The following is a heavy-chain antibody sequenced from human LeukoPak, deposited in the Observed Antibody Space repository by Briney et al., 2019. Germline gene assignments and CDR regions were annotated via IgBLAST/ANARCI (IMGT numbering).Heavy chain of an antibody. J-gene: IGHJ6*02. CDR1: GFPFSSDA. Sequence: GGSLRLSCAGSGFPFSSDAMNWVRQAPGKGLEWVASISGSTGSTQYADSVKGRFTVSRDNSKNTLYLQMNSLRAEDTAVYYCARGYEDYYYGMDVWGQGTTVTVSS. D-gene: IGHD5-12*01. CDR2: ISGSTGST. V-gene: IGHV3-23*01. CDR3: ARGYEDYYYGMDV.